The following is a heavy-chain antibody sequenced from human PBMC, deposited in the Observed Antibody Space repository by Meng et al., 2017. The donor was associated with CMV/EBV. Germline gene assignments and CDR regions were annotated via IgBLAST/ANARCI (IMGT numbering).Heavy chain of an antibody. CDR1: GGSISSYY. V-gene: IGHV4-59*01. D-gene: IGHD5-18*01. CDR3: ARGGGDVDTFMGTFDT. CDR2: IYYSGST. J-gene: IGHJ3*01. Sequence: SETLSLTCTVSGGSISSYYWSWIRQPPGKGLEWIGYIYYSGSTNYNPSLKSRVTISVDTTKNQFSLKLSSVTAADTAVYYCARGGGDVDTFMGTFDTWGQGTMVTVSS.